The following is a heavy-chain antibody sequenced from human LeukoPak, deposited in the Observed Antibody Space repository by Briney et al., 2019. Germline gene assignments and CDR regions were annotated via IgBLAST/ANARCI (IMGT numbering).Heavy chain of an antibody. V-gene: IGHV3-30*18. J-gene: IGHJ4*02. Sequence: LSLSCAASGFTFSHYGMYWVRQAPGKGLEWVAVIWNDGSSTSDADSGKGRFTISKDNSNNTLYLQMDSLRAEGTAVYYCAKDVVSCGYDYWGQGTLATLSS. CDR2: IWNDGSST. D-gene: IGHD3-22*01. CDR1: GFTFSHYG. CDR3: AKDVVSCGYDY.